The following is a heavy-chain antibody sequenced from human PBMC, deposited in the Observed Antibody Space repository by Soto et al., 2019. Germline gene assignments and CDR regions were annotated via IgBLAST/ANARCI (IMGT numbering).Heavy chain of an antibody. CDR2: IYYSGST. J-gene: IGHJ4*02. CDR1: GGSISSGGYY. CDR3: ASVSPGRVDY. Sequence: QVQLQESGPGLVKPSQTLSLTCTVSGGSISSGGYYWSLIRQHPGKGLEWLGYIYYSGSTYYNPSLESRVTISVDTSKNQFSLKLSSVTAADTAVYYCASVSPGRVDYWGQGTLVTVSS. D-gene: IGHD3-10*01. V-gene: IGHV4-31*03.